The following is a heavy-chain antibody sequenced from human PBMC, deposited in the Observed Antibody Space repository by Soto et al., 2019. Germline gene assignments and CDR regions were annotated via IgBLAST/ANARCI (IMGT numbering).Heavy chain of an antibody. CDR2: IYNSRST. CDR1: GDSISAGGSS. Sequence: QLQLQESGSGLVKPSQTLSLTCAVSGDSISAGGSSWSWVRQAPGKGLEWIGYIYNSRSTYYNPSLRSRVTISIDISKNQFSLNLTSVTAADTAIYYCARVGNLRWSDPWGQGTLVTVSS. CDR3: ARVGNLRWSDP. V-gene: IGHV4-30-2*01. J-gene: IGHJ5*02.